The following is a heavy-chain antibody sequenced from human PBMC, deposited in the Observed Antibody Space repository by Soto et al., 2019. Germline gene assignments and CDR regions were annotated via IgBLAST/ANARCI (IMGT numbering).Heavy chain of an antibody. CDR3: ARGSARAYDSSGYYGPTRLSYYYHGMDV. V-gene: IGHV1-46*01. D-gene: IGHD3-22*01. CDR1: GYTFTSYY. J-gene: IGHJ6*02. CDR2: INPSGGST. Sequence: GASVKVSCKAAGYTFTSYYMHWVRQAPGQGLEWMGIINPSGGSTSYAQKFQGRVTMTRDTSTSTVYMELSSLRSEDTAVYYCARGSARAYDSSGYYGPTRLSYYYHGMDVCGQGTTVTVSS.